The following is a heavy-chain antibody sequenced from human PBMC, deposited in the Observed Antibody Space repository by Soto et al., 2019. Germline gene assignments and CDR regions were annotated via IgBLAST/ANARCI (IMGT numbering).Heavy chain of an antibody. CDR1: GFTFSSYG. CDR2: IWYDGSNK. V-gene: IGHV3-33*01. Sequence: GGSLRLSCAASGFTFSSYGMHWVRQAPGKGLEWVAVIWYDGSNKYYADSVKGRFTISRDNSKNTLYLQMNSLRAEDTAVYYCARGGAAAGKNLYYYYMDVWGKGTTVTVSS. J-gene: IGHJ6*03. D-gene: IGHD6-13*01. CDR3: ARGGAAAGKNLYYYYMDV.